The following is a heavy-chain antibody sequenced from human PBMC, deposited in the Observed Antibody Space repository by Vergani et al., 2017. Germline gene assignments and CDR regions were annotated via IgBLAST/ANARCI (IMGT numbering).Heavy chain of an antibody. V-gene: IGHV4-61*02. CDR1: GASIHNDFYY. CDR3: ARDNKQLRPSAFDL. Sequence: QVQLQESGPGLVKPSQTLSLTCTVSGASIHNDFYYWHWIRQPAGKGLEWIGRIYVSGITDYNSSLQSRVSMSVDTSKNQFSLTLTSVTAADTAVYYCARDNKQLRPSAFDLWGQGTMVTVSS. D-gene: IGHD4-23*01. J-gene: IGHJ3*01. CDR2: IYVSGIT.